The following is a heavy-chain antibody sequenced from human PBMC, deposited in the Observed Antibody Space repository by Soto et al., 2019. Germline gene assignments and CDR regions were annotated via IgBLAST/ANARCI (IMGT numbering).Heavy chain of an antibody. Sequence: SETLSLTCTVSGGSISSYYWSWIRQPPGKGLEWIGYIYYSGSTNYNPSLKSRVTISVDTSKNQFSLKLTSVTDADTALYYCARDYFDSSDYTTKWFDPWGQGALVTVSS. V-gene: IGHV4-59*08. CDR3: ARDYFDSSDYTTKWFDP. CDR1: GGSISSYY. J-gene: IGHJ5*02. D-gene: IGHD3-22*01. CDR2: IYYSGST.